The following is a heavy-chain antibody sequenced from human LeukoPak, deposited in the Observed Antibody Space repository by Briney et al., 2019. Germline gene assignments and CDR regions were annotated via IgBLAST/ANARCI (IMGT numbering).Heavy chain of an antibody. V-gene: IGHV5-51*01. CDR1: GYAFTDYW. J-gene: IGHJ5*02. CDR3: ARLADTTS. CDR2: IYPGDSDT. Sequence: GESLKISCQGSGYAFTDYWIAWVRQMPGKGLEWMGIIYPGDSDTRYSPSFQGQVTISADKSTTTAYLQWRSLKASDTAIYFCARLADTTSWGQGTLVTVSS. D-gene: IGHD1-26*01.